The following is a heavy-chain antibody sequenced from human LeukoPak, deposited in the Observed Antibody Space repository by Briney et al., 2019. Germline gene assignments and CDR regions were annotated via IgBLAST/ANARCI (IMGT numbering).Heavy chain of an antibody. CDR3: ARAPSLTDEAEYFDY. J-gene: IGHJ4*02. CDR2: IYTSGST. Sequence: SQTLSLTCTVSGGSISSGSYYWSWIRQPAGKGLEWIGRIYTSGSTNYNPSLKSRVTMSVDTSKNQFSLKLSSVTAADTAVYYCARAPSLTDEAEYFDYWGQGTLVTVSS. CDR1: GGSISSGSYY. V-gene: IGHV4-61*02.